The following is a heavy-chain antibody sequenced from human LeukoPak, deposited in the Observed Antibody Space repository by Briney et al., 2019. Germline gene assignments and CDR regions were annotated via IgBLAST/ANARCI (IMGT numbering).Heavy chain of an antibody. CDR3: VREFRITVAGVSRRFFDY. V-gene: IGHV3-74*01. CDR2: ISISGTRS. Sequence: GWSLSLSCEASGFTFITYWMHSVRQAPAKGLDWVSRISISGTRSTYADSVKGRFTISGDYAKNTLYLQMSSLKAEDTSVYYCVREFRITVAGVSRRFFDYWGQGTLVTVSS. D-gene: IGHD6-19*01. CDR1: GFTFITYW. J-gene: IGHJ4*02.